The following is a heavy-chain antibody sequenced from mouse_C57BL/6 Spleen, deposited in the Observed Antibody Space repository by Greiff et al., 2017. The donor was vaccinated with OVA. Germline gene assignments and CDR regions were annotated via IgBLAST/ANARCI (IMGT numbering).Heavy chain of an antibody. J-gene: IGHJ2*01. CDR2: INPSSGYT. CDR3: ARDGSSLDY. CDR1: GYTFTSYT. Sequence: QVHVKQSGAELARPGASVKMSCKASGYTFTSYTMHWVKQRPGQGLEWIGYINPSSGYTKYNQKFKDKATLTADKSSSTAYMQLSSLTSEDSAVYYCARDGSSLDYWGQGTTLTVSS. V-gene: IGHV1-4*01. D-gene: IGHD1-1*01.